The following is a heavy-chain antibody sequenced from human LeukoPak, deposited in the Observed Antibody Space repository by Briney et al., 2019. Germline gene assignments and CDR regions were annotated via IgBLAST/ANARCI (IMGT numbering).Heavy chain of an antibody. CDR2: ISGSDGRT. CDR3: AKARDFWSGYYQGGSFDY. V-gene: IGHV3-23*01. Sequence: GGSLRLSCAASGFTFSSYAMSWVRQAPGKGLEWVATISGSDGRTYYADSVRGRFTISRDNSKNTLYLQMNSLRAEDTAVYYCAKARDFWSGYYQGGSFDYWGQGTLVTVSS. CDR1: GFTFSSYA. J-gene: IGHJ4*02. D-gene: IGHD3-3*01.